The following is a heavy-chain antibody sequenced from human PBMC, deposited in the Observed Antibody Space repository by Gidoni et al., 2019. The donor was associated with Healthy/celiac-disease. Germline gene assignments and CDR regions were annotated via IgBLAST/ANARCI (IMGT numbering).Heavy chain of an antibody. D-gene: IGHD2-15*01. CDR1: GFTFRSYA. CDR3: AKGGKCSGGSCYSYAYGMDV. CDR2: ISGSGGST. V-gene: IGHV3-23*01. Sequence: EVQLLESGGGLVQPGGSLRLSCAAPGFTFRSYAMSWVRQAPGKGLEWVSAISGSGGSTYYADAVKGRFTISRDNAKNTLYLQMNSVRAEDTAVYYCAKGGKCSGGSCYSYAYGMDVWGQGTTVTVSS. J-gene: IGHJ6*02.